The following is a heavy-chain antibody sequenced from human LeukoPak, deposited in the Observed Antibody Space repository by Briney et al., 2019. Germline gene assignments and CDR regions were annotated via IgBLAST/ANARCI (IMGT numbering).Heavy chain of an antibody. D-gene: IGHD5-12*01. V-gene: IGHV3-64*01. CDR3: ARDRGRWLLAFEC. J-gene: IGHJ4*02. CDR1: GFTFSSYG. CDR2: ITSNGGST. Sequence: PGESLRLSCAASGFTFSSYGMHWVRQAPGKGLESVSGITSNGGSTYYANSVRGRFTVSRDNSKNTLYLQMGSLRAEDTAVYYRARDRGRWLLAFECWGQGALVTVSS.